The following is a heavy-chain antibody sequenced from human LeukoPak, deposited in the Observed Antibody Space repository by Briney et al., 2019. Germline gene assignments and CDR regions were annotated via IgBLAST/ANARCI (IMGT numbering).Heavy chain of an antibody. J-gene: IGHJ4*02. D-gene: IGHD1-1*01. CDR1: GFTFSNAW. V-gene: IGHV3-15*01. Sequence: GGSLRLSCAASGFTFSNAWMSWVRQAPGKGLEWVGRIKSKTDGGTTDYAAPVKGRFTISRDDSKNTPYLQMNSLKTEDTAVYYCTTADWNDGLDYWGQGTLVTVSS. CDR3: TTADWNDGLDY. CDR2: IKSKTDGGTT.